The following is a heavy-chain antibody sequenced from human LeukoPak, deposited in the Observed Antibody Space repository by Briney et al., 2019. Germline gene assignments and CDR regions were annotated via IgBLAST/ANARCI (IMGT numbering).Heavy chain of an antibody. J-gene: IGHJ4*02. CDR3: ARAAYYYDSSGYYYFDY. V-gene: IGHV3-11*06. CDR2: ISSSSSYT. Sequence: GGSLRLSCAASGFAFSSYAMSWIRQAPGKGLEWVSYISSSSSYTNYADSVKGRFTISRDNAKNSLYLQMNSLRAEDTAVYYCARAAYYYDSSGYYYFDYWGQGTLVTVSS. D-gene: IGHD3-22*01. CDR1: GFAFSSYA.